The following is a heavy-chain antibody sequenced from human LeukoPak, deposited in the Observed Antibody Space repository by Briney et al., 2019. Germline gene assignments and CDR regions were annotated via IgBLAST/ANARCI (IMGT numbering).Heavy chain of an antibody. D-gene: IGHD5-12*01. Sequence: PSETLSLTCTVSGGSFCSSCYYWGWIRQPPGKGLEWIGSIYYSGSTYYNPSLKSRVTISVDTSKNQFSLNLSSVTAADTAVYYCARQSGHIYGGYDNHSADWSQRSLVTVSS. CDR1: GGSFCSSCYY. CDR3: ARQSGHIYGGYDNHSAD. CDR2: IYYSGST. V-gene: IGHV4-39*01. J-gene: IGHJ4*02.